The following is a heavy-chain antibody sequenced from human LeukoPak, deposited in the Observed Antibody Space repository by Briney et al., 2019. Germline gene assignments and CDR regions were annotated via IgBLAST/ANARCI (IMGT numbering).Heavy chain of an antibody. V-gene: IGHV4-39*07. Sequence: SETLSLTCTVSGGSITSSTYYWGWIRQPPGKGLEWIGSIYYTGSTYYNPSLKSRVTISIDTSKNQFSLNLTSVTAADTAVYFCARDKIVRVAHDAFDIWGQGTMVTVSS. CDR1: GGSITSSTYY. J-gene: IGHJ3*02. D-gene: IGHD3-10*01. CDR3: ARDKIVRVAHDAFDI. CDR2: IYYTGST.